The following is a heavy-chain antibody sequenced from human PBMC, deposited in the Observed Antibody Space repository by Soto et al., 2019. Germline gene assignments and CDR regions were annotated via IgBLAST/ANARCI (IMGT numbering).Heavy chain of an antibody. Sequence: QVQLQESGPGLVKPSQTLSLTCTVSGGSISSGGYYWSWIRQHPGKGLEWIGYIYYSGITDYSPSLESRVTISRDTSKNEFSLTLNSVTAADTAVYYCARSPYYEILTGDLWGQGTLVTVSS. V-gene: IGHV4-31*03. CDR3: ARSPYYEILTGDL. D-gene: IGHD3-9*01. CDR2: IYYSGIT. J-gene: IGHJ4*02. CDR1: GGSISSGGYY.